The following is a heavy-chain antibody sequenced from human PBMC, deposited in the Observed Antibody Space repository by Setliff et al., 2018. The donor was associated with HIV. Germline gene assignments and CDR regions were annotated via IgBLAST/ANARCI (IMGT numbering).Heavy chain of an antibody. CDR1: GEFVGSGGNY. D-gene: IGHD4-17*01. V-gene: IGHV4-31*03. CDR2: MYCSGET. J-gene: IGHJ3*02. CDR3: ARGRTPSYGGDYRDTFDI. Sequence: SETRSLTCNIFGEFVGSGGNYWGGVRQLPGKALEWIGYMYCSGETYYSSSLKSRVTISLDTSQSQFSLSLTFGTAAEMAVYYCARGRTPSYGGDYRDTFDIWGPGTKVTVSS.